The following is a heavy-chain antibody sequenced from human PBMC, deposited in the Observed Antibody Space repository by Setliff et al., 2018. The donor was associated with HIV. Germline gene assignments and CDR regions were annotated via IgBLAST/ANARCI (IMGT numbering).Heavy chain of an antibody. CDR2: IYYSGST. D-gene: IGHD2-15*01. Sequence: PSETLSLTCTVSGGSISSYYWSWIRQPPGKGLEWIGYIYYSGSTHYNPSFEGRVTISVDTSKNQFSLKLRSVTAADTAMYYCARRRCSAASCPDNSWNWLDPWGQGTLVTVSS. V-gene: IGHV4-59*08. J-gene: IGHJ5*02. CDR3: ARRRCSAASCPDNSWNWLDP. CDR1: GGSISSYY.